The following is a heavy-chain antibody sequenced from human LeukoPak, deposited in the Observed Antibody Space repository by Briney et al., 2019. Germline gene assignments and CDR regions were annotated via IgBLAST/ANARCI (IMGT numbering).Heavy chain of an antibody. Sequence: GASVKVSCKASGYTFTDYYIHLVRQAPGQGLEWMGSMNSNSGDTKYARKFQGRVAVTRDTSISTAYMELTSLRYDDTAVYYCVRLGGSTGTTGWFDPWGQGTLVTVSS. CDR2: MNSNSGDT. V-gene: IGHV1-2*02. CDR3: VRLGGSTGTTGWFDP. CDR1: GYTFTDYY. D-gene: IGHD1-1*01. J-gene: IGHJ5*02.